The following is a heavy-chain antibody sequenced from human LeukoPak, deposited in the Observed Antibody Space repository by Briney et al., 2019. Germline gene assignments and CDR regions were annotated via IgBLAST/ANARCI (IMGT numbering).Heavy chain of an antibody. Sequence: PGGPLRLSCAASGFTFSDYYMTWIRQAPGKGLEWGSPISGSGGSTYYADSVRGRFTISRDNSKNMMYLQMNSRRAEDTAVYYCARGPSHWVYKGFDPWGQGTLVTVSS. D-gene: IGHD5-24*01. J-gene: IGHJ5*02. CDR1: GFTFSDYY. CDR2: ISGSGGST. CDR3: ARGPSHWVYKGFDP. V-gene: IGHV3-23*01.